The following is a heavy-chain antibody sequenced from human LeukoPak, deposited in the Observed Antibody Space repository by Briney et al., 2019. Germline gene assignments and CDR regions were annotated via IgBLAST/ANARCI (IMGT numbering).Heavy chain of an antibody. CDR2: IYYSGST. J-gene: IGHJ4*02. Sequence: PSETLSLTCTVSGGSISSGGYYWSWIHQHPGKGLEWIGYIYYSGSTYYNPCLKSRVTISVDTSKNQFSLKLSSVTAADTAVYYCARVGRGYCTNGVCYIFDYWGQGTLVTVSS. D-gene: IGHD2-8*01. V-gene: IGHV4-31*03. CDR3: ARVGRGYCTNGVCYIFDY. CDR1: GGSISSGGYY.